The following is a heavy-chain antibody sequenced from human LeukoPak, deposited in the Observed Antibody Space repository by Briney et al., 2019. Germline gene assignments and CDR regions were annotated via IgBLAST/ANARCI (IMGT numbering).Heavy chain of an antibody. J-gene: IGHJ4*02. CDR2: ISPTGGTP. V-gene: IGHV3-23*01. CDR1: GFTFSNYA. D-gene: IGHD6-6*01. CDR3: AKRIAAPPRSFDY. Sequence: GGSLRLSCAASGFTFSNYAITWVRQAPGKGLEWVSTISPTGGTPYYADSVKGRFTISRDNSKNTLYLQMNSLRAEDTAVYYCAKRIAAPPRSFDYWGQGILVTVSS.